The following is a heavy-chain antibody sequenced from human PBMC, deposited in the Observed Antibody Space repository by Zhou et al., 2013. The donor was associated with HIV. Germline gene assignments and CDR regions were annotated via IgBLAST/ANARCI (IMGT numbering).Heavy chain of an antibody. CDR1: GGTFSNFG. CDR3: AREKLPATMSDNYYYAWTS. CDR2: FIPIFGTR. D-gene: IGHD2-2*01. Sequence: QVQLVQSGAEVRKPGSSVKVSCTASGGTFSNFGISWVRQAPGQGLEWMGGFIPIFGTRRYAQKFQGRITVTTDESTTTAYIELSSLRSEDTAIYYCAREKLPATMSDNYYYAWTSGAEGPTVTVSS. V-gene: IGHV1-69*05. J-gene: IGHJ6*02.